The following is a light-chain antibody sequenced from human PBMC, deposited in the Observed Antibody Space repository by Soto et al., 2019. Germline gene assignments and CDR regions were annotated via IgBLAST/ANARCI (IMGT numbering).Light chain of an antibody. CDR3: TPFASRHTYV. CDR2: DVS. J-gene: IGLJ1*01. V-gene: IGLV2-14*03. CDR1: SSDVGGYDY. Sequence: QSVLTQPASVSRSPGQSITISCTGTSSDVGGYDYGSRYLQHPDKALRLMIYDVSNRPSGGPVRFSVSKSGDTATLTISVPQAEEEADHYCTPFASRHTYVFGTGTKGTGL.